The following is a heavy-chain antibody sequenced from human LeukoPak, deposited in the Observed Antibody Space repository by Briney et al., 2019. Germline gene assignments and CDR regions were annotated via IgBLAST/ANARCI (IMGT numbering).Heavy chain of an antibody. V-gene: IGHV3-21*01. Sequence: GGSLRLSCAASGFTFSSYSMNWVRQAPGKGLEWVSSISSSSSYIFYADSVKGRFTISRDNAKNSLYLQMNSLRAEDTAVYYCARDPPPGYSSSWYSFTTDYWGQGTLVTVSS. D-gene: IGHD6-13*01. CDR3: ARDPPPGYSSSWYSFTTDY. CDR2: ISSSSSYI. J-gene: IGHJ4*02. CDR1: GFTFSSYS.